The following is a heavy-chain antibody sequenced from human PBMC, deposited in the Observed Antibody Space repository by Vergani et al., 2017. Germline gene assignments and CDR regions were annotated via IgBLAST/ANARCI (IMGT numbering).Heavy chain of an antibody. CDR3: HVVVVAATRGFDI. Sequence: QVQLQESGPGLVKPSQPLSLTCTVSGGSISSGGYYWSWIRQHPGKGLEWIGYIYYSGSTYYNPSLKSRVTISVDTSKNQFSLKLSSVTAADTAVYYCHVVVVAATRGFDIWGQGTMVTVSS. D-gene: IGHD2-15*01. V-gene: IGHV4-31*03. J-gene: IGHJ3*02. CDR2: IYYSGST. CDR1: GGSISSGGYY.